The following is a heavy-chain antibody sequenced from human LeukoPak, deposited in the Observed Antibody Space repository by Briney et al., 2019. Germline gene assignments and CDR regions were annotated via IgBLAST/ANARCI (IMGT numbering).Heavy chain of an antibody. CDR3: AKGGPTGSNYFDF. V-gene: IGHV3-30-3*01. CDR2: ISHDESNK. J-gene: IGHJ4*02. Sequence: GGSLRLSCAASRFTFSNYAMHWVRQAPGKGLEWVAVISHDESNKYYADSVKGRFTISRDNSKNTLYLQMNSPRAEDTAVYYCAKGGPTGSNYFDFWGQGTLVTVSS. D-gene: IGHD1-26*01. CDR1: RFTFSNYA.